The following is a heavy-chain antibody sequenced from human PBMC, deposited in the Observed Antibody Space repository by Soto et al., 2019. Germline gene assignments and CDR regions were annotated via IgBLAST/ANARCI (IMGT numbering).Heavy chain of an antibody. CDR3: ARGVGSGSYYNQYNWFDP. D-gene: IGHD3-10*01. CDR1: GYTFTNYG. J-gene: IGHJ5*02. CDR2: INVYNGNT. V-gene: IGHV1-18*01. Sequence: QVQLVQSGGEVKKPGASVKVSCKASGYTFTNYGISWVRQAPGQGLEWVGWINVYNGNTKYAQKVQGRVTMTTDTSTSTADMELRSLRSDDTAVYYCARGVGSGSYYNQYNWFDPWGQGTLVTVSS.